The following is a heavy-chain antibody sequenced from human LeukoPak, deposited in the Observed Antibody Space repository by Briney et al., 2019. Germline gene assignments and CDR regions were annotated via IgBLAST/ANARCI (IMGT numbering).Heavy chain of an antibody. D-gene: IGHD5-18*01. J-gene: IGHJ6*02. Sequence: PSETPSLTCAVYGGSFSGYYWSWIRQPPGKGLEWIGEINHSGSTNYNPSLKSRVTISVDTSKNQFSLKLSSVTAADTAVYYCARWGTAMVTIYYYGMDVWGQGTTVTVSS. CDR2: INHSGST. CDR1: GGSFSGYY. V-gene: IGHV4-34*01. CDR3: ARWGTAMVTIYYYGMDV.